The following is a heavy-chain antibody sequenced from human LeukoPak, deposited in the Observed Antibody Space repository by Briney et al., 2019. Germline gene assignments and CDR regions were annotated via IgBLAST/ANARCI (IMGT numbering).Heavy chain of an antibody. Sequence: GGSLRLSCAASGFTFSSYWMSWVRQAPGKGLEWVAVISYDGSNKYYADSVKGRFTISRDNSKNTLYLQMNSLRAEDTAVYYCALAGTMDYWGQGTLVTVSS. CDR2: ISYDGSNK. J-gene: IGHJ4*02. V-gene: IGHV3-30*03. D-gene: IGHD6-13*01. CDR3: ALAGTMDY. CDR1: GFTFSSYW.